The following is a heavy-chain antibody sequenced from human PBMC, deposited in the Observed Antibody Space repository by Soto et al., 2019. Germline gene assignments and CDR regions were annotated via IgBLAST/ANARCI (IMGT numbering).Heavy chain of an antibody. V-gene: IGHV1-46*01. CDR2: INPSGGST. D-gene: IGHD3-22*01. Sequence: ASVKVSCKTSGYSFTSYFIHWVRQAPGQGLEWMGIINPSGGSTNYAQKLQGRVSMTRDRSTSTVHMELSSLRSDDTAMYYCAREYGNYERRGYYDFWGQGTLVTVSS. CDR3: AREYGNYERRGYYDF. J-gene: IGHJ4*02. CDR1: GYSFTSYF.